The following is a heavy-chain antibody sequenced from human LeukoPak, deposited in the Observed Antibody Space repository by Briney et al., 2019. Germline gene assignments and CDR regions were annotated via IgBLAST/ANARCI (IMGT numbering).Heavy chain of an antibody. V-gene: IGHV1-18*01. D-gene: IGHD4-17*01. CDR2: ISAYNGNT. J-gene: IGHJ2*01. Sequence: ASVKVSCKASGYTFTSYGISWVRQAPGQGLEWMGWISAYNGNTNYAQKLQGRVTMTTDTSTSTAYMELSSLRSDDTAVYYSARKHDYGDYWYFDLWGRGTLVTVSS. CDR3: ARKHDYGDYWYFDL. CDR1: GYTFTSYG.